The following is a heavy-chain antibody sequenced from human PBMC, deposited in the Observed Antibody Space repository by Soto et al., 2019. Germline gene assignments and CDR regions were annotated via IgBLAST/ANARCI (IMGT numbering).Heavy chain of an antibody. V-gene: IGHV4-31*03. CDR2: IYYSGST. CDR1: GGSISSGGYY. Sequence: SETLSLTCTLSGGSISSGGYYWSWIRQHPGKGLEWIGYIYYSGSTYYNPSLKSRVTISVDTSKNQFSLKLSSVTAADTAVYYCARGAYYDSSGYYSIEYFQHWGQGTLVTVSS. CDR3: ARGAYYDSSGYYSIEYFQH. J-gene: IGHJ1*01. D-gene: IGHD3-22*01.